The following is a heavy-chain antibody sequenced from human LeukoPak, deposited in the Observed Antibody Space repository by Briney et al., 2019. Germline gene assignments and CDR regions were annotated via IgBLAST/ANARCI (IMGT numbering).Heavy chain of an antibody. CDR2: ISSRGSTI. CDR3: AITIAY. D-gene: IGHD2-2*01. CDR1: GFTFSDYY. Sequence: GGSLRLSCAASGFTFSDYYMGWIRQAPGKGLEWVSYISSRGSTIYYADSVKGGFTISSDNAKNSLYLQMNSLIAEDTAVYSCAITIAYWGQGTLVTVSS. J-gene: IGHJ4*02. V-gene: IGHV3-11*01.